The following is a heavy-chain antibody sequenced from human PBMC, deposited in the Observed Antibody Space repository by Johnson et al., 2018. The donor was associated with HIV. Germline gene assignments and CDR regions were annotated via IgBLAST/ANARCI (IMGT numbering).Heavy chain of an antibody. V-gene: IGHV3-66*02. CDR2: IYTGGSA. J-gene: IGHJ3*02. CDR1: EFTVRSNY. D-gene: IGHD3-16*01. CDR3: ARRGRRADDAFDI. Sequence: LVASGGGLVQPGGSVSLSCAPSEFTVRSNYMHCVRQAPGQELECVSVIYTGGSAYYADYVTGRFTISRDNSKNTLYLQMNSLRAEDTAVYYCARRGRRADDAFDIWGQGTMVTVSS.